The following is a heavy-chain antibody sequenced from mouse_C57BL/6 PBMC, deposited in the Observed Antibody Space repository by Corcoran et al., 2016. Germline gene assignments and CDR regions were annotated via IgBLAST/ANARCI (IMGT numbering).Heavy chain of an antibody. CDR2: INPKNGAT. V-gene: IGHV1-26*01. CDR1: GYTFTDYY. J-gene: IGHJ2*01. CDR3: ARSRGDYFDY. Sequence: EVQVQQSRPEQVKPWASVKISCNTSGYTFTDYYRNGVKQRKGKSPEWIGDINPKNGATSYNQKFRGKATLTVDKSSSTAYMELRSLTSEDSAVYYCARSRGDYFDYWGQGTTLTVSS.